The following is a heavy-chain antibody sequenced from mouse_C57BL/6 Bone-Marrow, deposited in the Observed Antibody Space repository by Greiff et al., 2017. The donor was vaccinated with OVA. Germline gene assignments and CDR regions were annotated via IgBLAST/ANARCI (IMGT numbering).Heavy chain of an antibody. Sequence: VQLQQSGPELVKPGASVKIPCKASGYTFTDYNMDWVKQSHGKSLEWIGDINPNNGGTIYNQKFKGKATLTVDKSSSTAYMELRSLTSEDTAVYYCARLSNYVAWFAYWGQGTLVTVSA. J-gene: IGHJ3*01. V-gene: IGHV1-18*01. CDR1: GYTFTDYN. CDR3: ARLSNYVAWFAY. D-gene: IGHD2-5*01. CDR2: INPNNGGT.